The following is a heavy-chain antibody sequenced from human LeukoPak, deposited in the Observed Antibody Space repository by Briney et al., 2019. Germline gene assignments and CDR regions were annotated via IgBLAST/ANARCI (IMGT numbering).Heavy chain of an antibody. Sequence: VGSLRLSCAASGFNFDDYVMNWVRQAPGKGLEWVSGINWNGVSTGYADSVKGRFTISRDNAKNSLYLQMSGLRAEDTAFYYCARGLIAAGPSIFDSWGQGTLVTVSS. CDR3: ARGLIAAGPSIFDS. D-gene: IGHD6-13*01. CDR2: INWNGVST. V-gene: IGHV3-20*04. J-gene: IGHJ4*02. CDR1: GFNFDDYV.